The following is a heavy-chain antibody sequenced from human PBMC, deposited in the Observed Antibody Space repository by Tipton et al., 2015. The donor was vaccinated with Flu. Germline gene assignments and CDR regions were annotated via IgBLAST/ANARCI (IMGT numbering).Heavy chain of an antibody. CDR1: GYTFTSYN. Sequence: QSGAEVKKPGASVKVSCKASGYTFTSYNMHWVRQAPGQGLEWMGIIYPAGGGISYAQKFQGRVIMTRDRSTGTVHMELSSLKSDDTAMYYCARDKGGGTYTLDIWGKGTMVTVSS. CDR3: ARDKGGGTYTLDI. CDR2: IYPAGGGI. D-gene: IGHD1-1*01. J-gene: IGHJ3*02. V-gene: IGHV1-46*01.